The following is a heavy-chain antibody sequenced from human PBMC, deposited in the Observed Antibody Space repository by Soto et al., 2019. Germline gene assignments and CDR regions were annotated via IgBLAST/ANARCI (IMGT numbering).Heavy chain of an antibody. D-gene: IGHD4-17*01. CDR1: GGSLSSSNYY. V-gene: IGHV4-39*07. CDR3: ARETYGDYVGYFDP. CDR2: IYYGGST. Sequence: ASETLSLTCTVSGGSLSSSNYYWAWIRQPPGKGLEWIGYIYYGGSTYYNPSLKSRVTISVDTSKIQFSLNLSSVTAADTAVYYCARETYGDYVGYFDPWGQGTLVTVSS. J-gene: IGHJ5*02.